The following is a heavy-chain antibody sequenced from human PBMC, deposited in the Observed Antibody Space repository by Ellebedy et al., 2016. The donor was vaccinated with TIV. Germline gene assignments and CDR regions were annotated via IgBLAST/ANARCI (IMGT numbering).Heavy chain of an antibody. CDR3: ARSYYYGSGGFDP. CDR2: TYYRSKWSN. J-gene: IGHJ5*02. D-gene: IGHD3-10*01. V-gene: IGHV6-1*01. CDR1: GDSVSSNSVA. Sequence: QTLSLTCAISGDSVSSNSVAWNWITQSPSRGLEWLGRTYYRSKWSNDYAVSVKSRIPINPDTSKNQFSLQLNSVTPEDTAVYYCARSYYYGSGGFDPWGQGTLVTVSS.